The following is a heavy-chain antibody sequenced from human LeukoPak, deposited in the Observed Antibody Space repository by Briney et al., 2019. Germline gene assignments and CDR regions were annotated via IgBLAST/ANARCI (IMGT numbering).Heavy chain of an antibody. CDR1: GFTFSNYA. Sequence: GGSLRLSCAASGFTFSNYAMHWVRQAPGKGLEWVAVVSYDGNMKYYADSVRGRFAISRDNPENTLFLQGNSLRPEDTAVYYCAREQDIVVVPAAPYYGMDVWGQGTTVTVSS. CDR2: VSYDGNMK. CDR3: AREQDIVVVPAAPYYGMDV. J-gene: IGHJ6*01. D-gene: IGHD2-2*01. V-gene: IGHV3-30*09.